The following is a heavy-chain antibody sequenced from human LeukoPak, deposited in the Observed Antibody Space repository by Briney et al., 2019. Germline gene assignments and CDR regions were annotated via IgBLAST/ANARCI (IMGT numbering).Heavy chain of an antibody. CDR2: ISGSGGST. CDR3: AKVGGSGSYYFDY. D-gene: IGHD1-26*01. Sequence: PGGSLRLSCAASGFTFSSNAMSWVRQAPGKGLEWVSAISGSGGSTYYADSVKGRFTISRDNSKNTLYLQMNSLRAEDTAVYYCAKVGGSGSYYFDYWGQGTLVTVSS. J-gene: IGHJ4*02. V-gene: IGHV3-23*01. CDR1: GFTFSSNA.